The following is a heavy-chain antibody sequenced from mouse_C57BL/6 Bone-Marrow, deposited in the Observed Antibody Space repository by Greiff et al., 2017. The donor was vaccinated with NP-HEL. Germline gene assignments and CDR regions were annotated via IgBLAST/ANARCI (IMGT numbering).Heavy chain of an antibody. CDR1: GFNITDDY. D-gene: IGHD1-1*01. CDR2: IDPENGDT. V-gene: IGHV14-4*01. J-gene: IGHJ4*01. Sequence: VQLQQSGAELVRPGASVKLSCTVSGFNITDDYMHWLKQRLEQGLVWIGWIDPENGDTEYAPKFQGKATIPADTSSTTAYLQLTTLTSGDTAAYYCTTGGSSAYAMDYWGQGTSVTVSS. CDR3: TTGGSSAYAMDY.